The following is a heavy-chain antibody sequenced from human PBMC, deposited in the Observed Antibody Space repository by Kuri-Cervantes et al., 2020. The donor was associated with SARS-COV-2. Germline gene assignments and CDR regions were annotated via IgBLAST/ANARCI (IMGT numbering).Heavy chain of an antibody. Sequence: ETLSLTCAASGFTFSGHWIHWVRQAPGKGLVWVSRINPDGSYTNNADSVKGRFTISRDNSKNTLYLQMNSLRAEDTAVYYCAKGGYYDILTDFDYWGQETLVTVSS. CDR1: GFTFSGHW. J-gene: IGHJ4*02. V-gene: IGHV3-74*01. CDR2: INPDGSYT. D-gene: IGHD3-9*01. CDR3: AKGGYYDILTDFDY.